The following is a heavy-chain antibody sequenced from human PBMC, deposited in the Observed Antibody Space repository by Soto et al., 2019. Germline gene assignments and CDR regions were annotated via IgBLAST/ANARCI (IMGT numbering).Heavy chain of an antibody. CDR2: FSHSGST. CDR3: ARGGLLSDY. V-gene: IGHV4-30-2*01. D-gene: IGHD3-16*02. Sequence: PSETLSLTCAVSGGSISSGGYSWSWIRQPPGKGLEWIGYFSHSGSTYYNPSLKSRVTISVDRSKNQFSLKLSSVTAADTAVYYCARGGLLSDYWGQGTLVTVS. CDR1: GGSISSGGYS. J-gene: IGHJ4*02.